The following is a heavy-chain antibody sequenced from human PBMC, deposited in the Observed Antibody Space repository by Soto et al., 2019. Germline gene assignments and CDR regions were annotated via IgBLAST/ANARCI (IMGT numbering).Heavy chain of an antibody. CDR2: IYYSGST. J-gene: IGHJ4*02. CDR3: ARQHYYDSSGYYTWN. D-gene: IGHD3-22*01. V-gene: IGHV4-39*01. CDR1: GGSISSSSYF. Sequence: SETLSLTCSVSGGSISSSSYFWGWIRQPPGKGLERIGSIYYSGSTYYNPSLKSRVTVSVDTSKNQFSLRLNSVTAADTAVYYCARQHYYDSSGYYTWNWGQGTLVTVSS.